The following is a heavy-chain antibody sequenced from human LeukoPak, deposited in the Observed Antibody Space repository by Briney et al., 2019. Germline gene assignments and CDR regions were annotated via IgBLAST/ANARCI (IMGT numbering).Heavy chain of an antibody. V-gene: IGHV3-23*01. D-gene: IGHD5-12*01. CDR1: GSASTFSSYA. J-gene: IGHJ4*02. CDR2: ISVSGGT. CDR3: AARGSGYDYY. Sequence: GGSLRLSCADSGSASTFSSYAMSWVRQAPGKGLEWVSAISVSGGTYYADSVKGRFTISRDKSRNTLYLQMYSLRAEDTAVYYCAARGSGYDYYWGQGTLVTVSS.